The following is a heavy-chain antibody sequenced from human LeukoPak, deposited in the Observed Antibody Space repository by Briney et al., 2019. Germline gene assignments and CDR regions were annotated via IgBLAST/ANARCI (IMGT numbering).Heavy chain of an antibody. V-gene: IGHV3-7*03. CDR1: GFTFSRDW. Sequence: GGSLRLSCVASGFTFSRDWMNWVRQAPGKGLEWVANIKEDGSAQYYADSVKGRFTISRDNTKNSLYLQMNSLRAEDTAVYYCAKGGYSTGYYFDYWGQGTLVTVSS. CDR2: IKEDGSAQ. D-gene: IGHD2-8*02. J-gene: IGHJ4*02. CDR3: AKGGYSTGYYFDY.